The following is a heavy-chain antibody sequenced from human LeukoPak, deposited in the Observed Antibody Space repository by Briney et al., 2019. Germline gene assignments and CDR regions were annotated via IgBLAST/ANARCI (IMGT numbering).Heavy chain of an antibody. J-gene: IGHJ4*02. V-gene: IGHV4-59*01. CDR1: GGSISSYY. CDR2: IYYSGNS. CDR3: ATRSTGVAATFDS. Sequence: SETLSLTCTVSGGSISSYYWSWIRQPPGKGLEWIGYIYYSGNSNYNPSLKSRVTVSADTSKNEFSLKLSSVTAADTAVYYCATRSTGVAATFDSWGQGALVTVSS. D-gene: IGHD2-15*01.